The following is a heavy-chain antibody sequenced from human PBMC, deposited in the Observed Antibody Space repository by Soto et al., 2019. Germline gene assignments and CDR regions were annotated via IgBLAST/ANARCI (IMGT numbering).Heavy chain of an antibody. Sequence: HPGGSLRLSCAASGFTVSSYLMHWVRQAPGKGLVWVSRINSDGSSTSFADSVKGRFTISRDNAKNTLYLQMNSLRAEDTAVYYCARVNYGDYGGVYDYWGQGTLVTVSS. CDR1: GFTVSSYL. J-gene: IGHJ4*02. CDR3: ARVNYGDYGGVYDY. D-gene: IGHD4-17*01. CDR2: INSDGSST. V-gene: IGHV3-74*01.